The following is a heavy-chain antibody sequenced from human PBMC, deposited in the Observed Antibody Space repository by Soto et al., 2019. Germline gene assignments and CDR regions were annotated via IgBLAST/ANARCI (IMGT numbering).Heavy chain of an antibody. J-gene: IGHJ5*02. D-gene: IGHD6-13*01. CDR2: IYYRGST. CDR1: GDSISTSGYY. Sequence: QVQLQESGPGLVKPSQTLTLTCTVSGDSISTSGYYWSWIRQLPGKGLEWIGYIYYRGSTYYNPSLKSRVSMSEDTSKNHSPRKLRSVTAADTAVYYRARQLGHCIKGICPDNWFAPWGQGTLVTVSS. V-gene: IGHV4-31*03. CDR3: ARQLGHCIKGICPDNWFAP.